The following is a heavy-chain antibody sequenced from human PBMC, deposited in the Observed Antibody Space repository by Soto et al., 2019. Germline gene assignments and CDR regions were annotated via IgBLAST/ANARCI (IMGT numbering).Heavy chain of an antibody. CDR2: ISGSGGST. D-gene: IGHD6-19*01. V-gene: IGHV3-23*01. CDR3: AKGGGSGWPARFDY. J-gene: IGHJ4*02. CDR1: GFTFSSNA. Sequence: GGSLRLSCAASGFTFSSNAMGWVRQAPGKGLEWVSGISGSGGSTYYADSGKGRFTISRDNPKNTLYLQMNSLRVEDTAVYYCAKGGGSGWPARFDYWGQGTPVTVSS.